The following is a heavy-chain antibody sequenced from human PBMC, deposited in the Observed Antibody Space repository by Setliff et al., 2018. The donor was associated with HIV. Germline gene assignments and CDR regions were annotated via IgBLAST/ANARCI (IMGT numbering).Heavy chain of an antibody. J-gene: IGHJ4*02. CDR1: GGSISTSNYY. Sequence: PSETLSLTCILSGGSISTSNYYWGWIRQPPGKGPEWIGSIYYSGSTYYTPSLKSRVTISVDTSKNQFSLKLSSVTAADTAVYYCARETYYYDPGGFDYWGQGTLVTVSS. CDR3: ARETYYYDPGGFDY. V-gene: IGHV4-39*07. D-gene: IGHD3-22*01. CDR2: IYYSGST.